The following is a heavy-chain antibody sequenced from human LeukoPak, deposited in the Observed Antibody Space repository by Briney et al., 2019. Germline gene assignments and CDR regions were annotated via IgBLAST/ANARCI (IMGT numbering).Heavy chain of an antibody. CDR1: GGSISSYY. D-gene: IGHD3-3*01. CDR2: IYYSRST. Sequence: SEALSLTCTVSGGSISSYYWSWIRQPPGKGLEWIGYIYYSRSTNYNPSLKSRVTISVDTSKNQFSLKLSSVTAADTAVYYCARGNPYYDFWSGYCWFDPWGQGTLVTVSS. V-gene: IGHV4-59*01. J-gene: IGHJ5*02. CDR3: ARGNPYYDFWSGYCWFDP.